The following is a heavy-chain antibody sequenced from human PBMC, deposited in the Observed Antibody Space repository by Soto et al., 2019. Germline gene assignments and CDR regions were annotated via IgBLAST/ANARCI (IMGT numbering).Heavy chain of an antibody. CDR3: ARAGRGYCSGGSCGFDY. V-gene: IGHV4-30-4*01. CDR1: GGSISSGDYY. D-gene: IGHD2-15*01. CDR2: IYYSGST. J-gene: IGHJ4*02. Sequence: SETLSLTCTVSGGSISSGDYYWSWIRQPPGKGLEWIGYIYYSGSTYYNPSLKSRVTISVDTSKNQFSLKLSSVTAADTAVYYCARAGRGYCSGGSCGFDYWGQGTLVTVSS.